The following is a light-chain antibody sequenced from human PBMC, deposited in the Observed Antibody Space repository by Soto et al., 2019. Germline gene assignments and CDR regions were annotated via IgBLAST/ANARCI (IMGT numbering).Light chain of an antibody. CDR3: CSYAGSSTV. CDR1: SSDVGSYNL. Sequence: QSALTQPASVSGSPGQSITISCTGTSSDVGSYNLASWYQQHPGKAPKLMIYEVTKRPSGVSNRFSGSKSGNTASLTISGLQAEDEADYYCCSYAGSSTVFGGGTQLTVL. V-gene: IGLV2-23*02. J-gene: IGLJ7*01. CDR2: EVT.